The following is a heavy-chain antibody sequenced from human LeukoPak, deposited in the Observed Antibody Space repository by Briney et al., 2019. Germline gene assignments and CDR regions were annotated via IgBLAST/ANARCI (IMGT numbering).Heavy chain of an antibody. D-gene: IGHD1-26*01. CDR3: AKGKWELRADYFDY. Sequence: GGSLRLSCAASGFTFSSYGMHWVRQAPGKGLEWVAFIRYDGSNKYYADSVKGRFTISRDNSKNTLNLQMNSLRTEGTAVYYCAKGKWELRADYFDYWGQGTLVTVSS. CDR1: GFTFSSYG. CDR2: IRYDGSNK. J-gene: IGHJ4*02. V-gene: IGHV3-30*02.